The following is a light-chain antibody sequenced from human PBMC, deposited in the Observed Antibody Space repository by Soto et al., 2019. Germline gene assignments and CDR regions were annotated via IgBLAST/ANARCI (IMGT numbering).Light chain of an antibody. CDR1: QSISSY. CDR3: QQSYSTLQYT. CDR2: AAS. V-gene: IGKV1-39*01. Sequence: DIQMTQSPSSLSASVGDRVTITCRASQSISSYLNWYQQKPGKAPKLLIYAASSLQSGVPSRFXGSGSGTXXXXXXXXXXPEDFATYYCQQSYSTLQYTFGQGTKLEIK. J-gene: IGKJ2*01.